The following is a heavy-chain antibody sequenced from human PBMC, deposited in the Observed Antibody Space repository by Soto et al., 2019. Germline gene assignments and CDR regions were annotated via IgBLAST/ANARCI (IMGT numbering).Heavy chain of an antibody. J-gene: IGHJ5*02. CDR1: GYTFTSYD. Sequence: QVQLVQSGAEVKKPGASVKVSCKASGYTFTSYDIIWVRQATGQGLESMGSMNPSTGNTDSAEKSKGQRTMTRTTSISTVDMELGSLSFEGQAVYSCARGRIIVAGGFDPWGQGTLVTVSS. CDR3: ARGRIIVAGGFDP. D-gene: IGHD6-19*01. V-gene: IGHV1-8*01. CDR2: MNPSTGNT.